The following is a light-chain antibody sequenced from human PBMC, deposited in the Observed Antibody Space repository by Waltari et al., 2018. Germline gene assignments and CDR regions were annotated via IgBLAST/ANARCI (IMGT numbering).Light chain of an antibody. CDR3: ASWDDSLSHWV. CDR2: RNT. CDR1: SSNIGSKF. J-gene: IGLJ3*02. V-gene: IGLV1-47*01. Sequence: QSVPTQPPSASGTPGQRVSISCSGSSSNIGSKFVSWYQQLPGSAPKLLILRNTQLSSGVPDRFAASKSGTSASLAISGLRSDDEGYYYCASWDDSLSHWVFGGGTKVTVL.